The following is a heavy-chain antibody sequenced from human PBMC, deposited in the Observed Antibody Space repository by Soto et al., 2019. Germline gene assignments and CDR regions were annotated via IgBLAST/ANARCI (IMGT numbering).Heavy chain of an antibody. CDR2: IYPGDSDT. J-gene: IGHJ6*02. D-gene: IGHD6-6*01. Sequence: GESLKISCKGSGYSFTSYWIGWVRQMPGKGLEWMGIIYPGDSDTRYSPSFQGQVTISADKSISTAYLQWSSLKASDTAMNYCARQEYEYSSSSLYGMDVWGQGTTVTVSS. CDR3: ARQEYEYSSSSLYGMDV. CDR1: GYSFTSYW. V-gene: IGHV5-51*01.